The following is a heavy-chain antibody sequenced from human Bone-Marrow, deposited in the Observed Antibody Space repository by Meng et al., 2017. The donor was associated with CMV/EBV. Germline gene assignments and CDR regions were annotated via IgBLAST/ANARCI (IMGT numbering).Heavy chain of an antibody. J-gene: IGHJ3*02. CDR3: ARLGRFAMAHDDAFDI. Sequence: SVKVSCKASGGTFSSYAISWVRQAPGQGLEWMGGIIPIFGTANYAQKFQGRVTITTDESTSTAYMELSSLRSEDTAVYYCARLGRFAMAHDDAFDIWGQGTMVTVSS. D-gene: IGHD5-18*01. V-gene: IGHV1-69*05. CDR2: IIPIFGTA. CDR1: GGTFSSYA.